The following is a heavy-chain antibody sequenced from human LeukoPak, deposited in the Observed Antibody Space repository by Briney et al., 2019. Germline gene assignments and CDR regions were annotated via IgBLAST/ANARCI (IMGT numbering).Heavy chain of an antibody. Sequence: SETLSLTCTVSGGSISSSSYYWGWIRQPPGKGLEWIGSIYYSGSTYYNPSLKSRVTISVDTSKNQFSLKLSSVTAADTAVYYCARARYDFWSGYMAGWFDPWGQGTLVTVSS. CDR1: GGSISSSSYY. CDR2: IYYSGST. D-gene: IGHD3-3*01. J-gene: IGHJ5*02. CDR3: ARARYDFWSGYMAGWFDP. V-gene: IGHV4-39*07.